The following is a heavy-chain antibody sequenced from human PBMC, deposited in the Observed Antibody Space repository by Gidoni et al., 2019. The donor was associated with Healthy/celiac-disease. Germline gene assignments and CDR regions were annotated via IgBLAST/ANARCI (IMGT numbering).Heavy chain of an antibody. V-gene: IGHV3-9*01. CDR3: AKDMRRWLQFLFDY. D-gene: IGHD5-12*01. CDR2: ISWNSGSI. CDR1: GFTFDDYA. Sequence: EVQLVESGGGLVQPGRSLRLSCAASGFTFDDYAMHWVRQAPGKGLEWVSGISWNSGSIGYADSVKGRFTISRDNAKNSLYLQMNSLSAEDTALYYCAKDMRRWLQFLFDYWGQGTLVTVSS. J-gene: IGHJ4*02.